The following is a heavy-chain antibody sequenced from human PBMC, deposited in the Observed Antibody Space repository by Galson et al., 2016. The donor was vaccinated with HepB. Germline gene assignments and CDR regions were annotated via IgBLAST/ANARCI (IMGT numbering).Heavy chain of an antibody. V-gene: IGHV3-23*01. CDR1: GFTFSNYA. CDR2: ISDSGAGT. Sequence: SLRLSCAASGFTFSNYALSWVRQAPGKGLGWVSAISDSGAGTYYADSVKGRFTISRDNAKNSLFLQMNSLRAEDTAVYYCAKDSSSALWGRGSLVTVSS. CDR3: AKDSSSAL. J-gene: IGHJ2*01. D-gene: IGHD6-6*01.